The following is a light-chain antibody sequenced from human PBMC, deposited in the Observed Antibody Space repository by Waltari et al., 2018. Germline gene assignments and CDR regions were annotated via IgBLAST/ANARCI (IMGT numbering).Light chain of an antibody. Sequence: DIQMTQSPSSLSASVGDRATITCRASQSISSYLNWYQQKPGKAPKLLIYATFSLQSGVPSRFSGGGSGTDFTLTISSLQPEDFATYYCQQTYSTPWYTFGQGTKLEIK. CDR2: ATF. J-gene: IGKJ2*01. CDR3: QQTYSTPWYT. V-gene: IGKV1-39*01. CDR1: QSISSY.